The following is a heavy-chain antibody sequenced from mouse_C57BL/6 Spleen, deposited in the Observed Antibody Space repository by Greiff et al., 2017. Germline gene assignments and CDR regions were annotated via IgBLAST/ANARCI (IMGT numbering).Heavy chain of an antibody. V-gene: IGHV1-15*01. J-gene: IGHJ2*01. CDR3: TRVFITTVVAYYFDY. Sequence: QVQLQQSGAELVRPGASVTLSCKASGYTFTDYEMHWVKQTPVHGLEWIGAIDPETGGTAYNQKFKGKAILTADKSSSTAYMELRSLTSDDSAVYYCTRVFITTVVAYYFDYWGQGTTLTVSS. CDR2: IDPETGGT. D-gene: IGHD1-1*01. CDR1: GYTFTDYE.